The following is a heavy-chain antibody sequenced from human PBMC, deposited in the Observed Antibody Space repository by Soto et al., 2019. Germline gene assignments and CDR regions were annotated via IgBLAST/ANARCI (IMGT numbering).Heavy chain of an antibody. CDR2: IYPGDSDT. Sequence: GESLKISCKASGYSFISYWIGWVRQMPGRGLEWMGIIYPGDSDTRYSPSFQGQVTISADKSISTAYLQWSSLKASDTAMYYCARESVPPAPADYWGQGTLVTVSS. CDR1: GYSFISYW. D-gene: IGHD2-2*01. J-gene: IGHJ4*02. CDR3: ARESVPPAPADY. V-gene: IGHV5-51*01.